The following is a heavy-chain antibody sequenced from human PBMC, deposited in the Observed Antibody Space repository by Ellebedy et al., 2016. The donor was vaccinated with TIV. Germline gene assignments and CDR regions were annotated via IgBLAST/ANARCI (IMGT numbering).Heavy chain of an antibody. Sequence: GESLKISCAAPGVTVSSNHMNWVRQAPGKGLEWVSVLQSGGTTHYADSVKGRFTISRDNSKNTLYLQMNSLRAEDTAVYYCARDHVGDGYNRAFDIWGQGTMVTVSS. CDR3: ARDHVGDGYNRAFDI. V-gene: IGHV3-66*01. J-gene: IGHJ3*02. D-gene: IGHD5-24*01. CDR1: GVTVSSNH. CDR2: LQSGGTT.